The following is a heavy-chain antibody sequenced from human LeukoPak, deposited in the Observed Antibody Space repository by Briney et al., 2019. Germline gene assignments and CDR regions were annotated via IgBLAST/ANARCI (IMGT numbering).Heavy chain of an antibody. CDR1: GGSFSVYY. V-gene: IGHV4-34*01. D-gene: IGHD6-13*01. CDR3: ARVWQQLVGYYYYYYMDV. J-gene: IGHJ6*03. CDR2: INHSGST. Sequence: SETLSLTCAVYGGSFSVYYWSWIRQPPGKGLEWIGEINHSGSTNYNPSLKSRVTISVDTSKNQFSLKLSSVTAADTAVYYCARVWQQLVGYYYYYYMDVWGKGTTVTVSS.